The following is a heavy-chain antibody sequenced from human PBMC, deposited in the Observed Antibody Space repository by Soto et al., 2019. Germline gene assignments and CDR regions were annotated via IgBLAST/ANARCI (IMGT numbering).Heavy chain of an antibody. Sequence: QVQLVESGGGVVQPGRSLRLSCAASGFTFSSYGMHWVCQAPGKGLEWVALISYDGSNKYYTDSVKGRFTISRDNSKNTLYLQMNSLRAEDTAVFYYAKDSGGSSPAFDYWGQGTLVTVSS. CDR3: AKDSGGSSPAFDY. CDR2: ISYDGSNK. D-gene: IGHD1-26*01. CDR1: GFTFSSYG. J-gene: IGHJ4*02. V-gene: IGHV3-30*18.